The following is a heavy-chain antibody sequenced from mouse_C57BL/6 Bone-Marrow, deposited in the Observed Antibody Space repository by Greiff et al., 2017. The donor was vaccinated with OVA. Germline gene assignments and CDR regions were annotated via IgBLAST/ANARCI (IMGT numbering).Heavy chain of an antibody. CDR2: INSDGSST. Sequence: EVQLMESEGGLVQPGSSMKLSCTASGFTFSDYYMAWVRQVPEKGLEWVANINSDGSSTYYLDSLKSRFTISIDNAKNILYLQMSSLKSEDTATYYCARDRNDGSYFDYWGQGTTLTVSS. CDR3: ARDRNDGSYFDY. CDR1: GFTFSDYY. J-gene: IGHJ2*01. D-gene: IGHD2-3*01. V-gene: IGHV5-16*01.